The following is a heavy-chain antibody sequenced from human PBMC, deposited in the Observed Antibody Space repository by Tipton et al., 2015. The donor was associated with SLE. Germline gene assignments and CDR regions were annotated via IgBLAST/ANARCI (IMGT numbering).Heavy chain of an antibody. CDR3: VKGRSSGY. Sequence: SLRLSCAASGFTFSNAWMSWVRQAPGKGLEWVSAISSNGGSTYYADSVKGRFTISRDNSKNTLYLQMSSLRAEDTAVYYCVKGRSSGYWGQGTLVTVSS. J-gene: IGHJ4*02. V-gene: IGHV3-64D*06. CDR2: ISSNGGST. CDR1: GFTFSNAW. D-gene: IGHD2-15*01.